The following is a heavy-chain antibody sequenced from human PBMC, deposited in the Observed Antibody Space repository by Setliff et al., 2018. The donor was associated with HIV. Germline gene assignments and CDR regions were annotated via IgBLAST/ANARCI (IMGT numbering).Heavy chain of an antibody. V-gene: IGHV1-69*10. CDR1: GGTFSNYV. CDR3: ARESRGTAAYWYFDL. J-gene: IGHJ2*01. Sequence: SVKVSCKASGGTFSNYVFSWVRQAPGQGLEWMGGIVPILSTANYAQKFQGRVTITADKSTTTAYMELTDLKTDDTAVYYCARESRGTAAYWYFDLWGRGTLVTVSS. CDR2: IVPILSTA. D-gene: IGHD2-21*02.